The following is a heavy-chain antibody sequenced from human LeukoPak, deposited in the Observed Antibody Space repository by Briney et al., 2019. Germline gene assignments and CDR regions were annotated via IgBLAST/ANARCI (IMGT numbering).Heavy chain of an antibody. J-gene: IGHJ3*02. CDR3: ARARVGAYAFDI. Sequence: GGSLRLSCAASGFTFSSYSMNWVRQAPGKGLEWVSSISSSSSYIYYADSVKGRFTISRDNAKNSLYLQMNSLRAEDTAVYYCARARVGAYAFDIWGQGTMVTVSS. D-gene: IGHD1-26*01. CDR1: GFTFSSYS. V-gene: IGHV3-21*01. CDR2: ISSSSSYI.